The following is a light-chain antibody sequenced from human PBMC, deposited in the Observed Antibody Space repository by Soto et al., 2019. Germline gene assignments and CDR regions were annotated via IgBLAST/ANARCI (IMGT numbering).Light chain of an antibody. Sequence: EIVLTQSPATLSLSPGERATLSCRASQSVSSYLAWYQQKPGQAPRLLIYDASNRATGIPARFSGSGSGTDFTLTISSLDTEDFAVYYCQQRSNWPLYTFGQGNKLEIK. CDR1: QSVSSY. J-gene: IGKJ2*01. CDR3: QQRSNWPLYT. V-gene: IGKV3-11*01. CDR2: DAS.